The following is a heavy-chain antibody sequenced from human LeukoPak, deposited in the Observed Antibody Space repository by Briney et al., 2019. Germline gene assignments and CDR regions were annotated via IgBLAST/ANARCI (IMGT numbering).Heavy chain of an antibody. CDR1: GGSISSYY. D-gene: IGHD3-22*01. Sequence: SEALSLTCTVSGGSISSYYWSWIRQPPGKGLEWIGYIYYSGSTNYNPSLKSRVTISVDTSKNQFSLKLSSVTAADTAVYYCAGASYDSSGVHWGQGTLVTVSS. J-gene: IGHJ4*02. V-gene: IGHV4-59*01. CDR3: AGASYDSSGVH. CDR2: IYYSGST.